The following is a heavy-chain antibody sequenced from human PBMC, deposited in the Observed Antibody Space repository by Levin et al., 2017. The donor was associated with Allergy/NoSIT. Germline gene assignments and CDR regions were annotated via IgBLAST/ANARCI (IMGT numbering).Heavy chain of an antibody. V-gene: IGHV3-30*02. D-gene: IGHD2-21*02. J-gene: IGHJ4*02. Sequence: GGSLRLSCAASGFPFSSYGMHWVRQAPGKGLEWVAIITSDGNNKYYSDSVKGRFTISRDNSKNTVYLHMNSVTADDTAVYYCAKGGDMDYWGQGTLVTVSS. CDR3: AKGGDMDY. CDR1: GFPFSSYG. CDR2: ITSDGNNK.